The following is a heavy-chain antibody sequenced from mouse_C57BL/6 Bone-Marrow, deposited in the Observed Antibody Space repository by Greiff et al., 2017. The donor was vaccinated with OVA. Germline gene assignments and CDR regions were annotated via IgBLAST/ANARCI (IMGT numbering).Heavy chain of an antibody. CDR1: GYSFTGYY. V-gene: IGHV1-42*01. CDR2: INPSTGGT. CDR3: ARKDGNDVSFAY. D-gene: IGHD2-1*01. Sequence: VQLKQSGPELVKPGASVKISCKASGYSFTGYYMNWVKQSPEKSLGWIGEINPSTGGTTYNQKFKAKATLTVDKSSSTAYMQLKSLTSEDSAVYYCARKDGNDVSFAYWGQGTLVTVSA. J-gene: IGHJ3*01.